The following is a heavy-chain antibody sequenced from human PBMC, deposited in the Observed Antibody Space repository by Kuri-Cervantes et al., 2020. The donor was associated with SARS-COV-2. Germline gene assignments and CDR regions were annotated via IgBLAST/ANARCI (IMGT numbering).Heavy chain of an antibody. CDR3: ASPYSGSYYRLGGISY. D-gene: IGHD1-26*01. V-gene: IGHV3-11*04. CDR1: GFTFSDYY. J-gene: IGHJ4*02. CDR2: ISSSGGTI. Sequence: GESLKISCAASGFTFSDYYMSWIRQAPGKGLEWVSYISSSGGTIYYADSVKGRFTISRDNAKNSLYLQMNSLRAEDTAVYYCASPYSGSYYRLGGISYWGQGTLVTVSS.